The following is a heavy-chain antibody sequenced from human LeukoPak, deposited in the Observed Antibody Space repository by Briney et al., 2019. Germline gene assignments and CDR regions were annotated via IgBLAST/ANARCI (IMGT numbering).Heavy chain of an antibody. Sequence: GGSLRLSCVVSGFTFSSYRMNWVRQAPGKGLEWVPYISSSSRTIYYADSVKGRFTISRDNAKNSLYLQMNSLRAEDTAVYYCARSVATTDFDYWGQGTLVTVSS. D-gene: IGHD5-12*01. V-gene: IGHV3-48*01. CDR3: ARSVATTDFDY. CDR1: GFTFSSYR. J-gene: IGHJ4*02. CDR2: ISSSSRTI.